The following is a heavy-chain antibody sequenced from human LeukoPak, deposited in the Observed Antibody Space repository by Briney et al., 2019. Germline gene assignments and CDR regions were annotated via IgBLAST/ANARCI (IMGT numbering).Heavy chain of an antibody. V-gene: IGHV4-31*03. Sequence: SQTLSLTCTVSGGSISSGGYYWSWIRQRPGKGLEWIGYIYYSGSTHYTPSLKSRVTISVDTSKNQFSLKLSSVTAADTALYYCARHGYDSSGYRIDYFDYWGQGTLATVSS. J-gene: IGHJ4*02. CDR2: IYYSGST. D-gene: IGHD3-22*01. CDR3: ARHGYDSSGYRIDYFDY. CDR1: GGSISSGGYY.